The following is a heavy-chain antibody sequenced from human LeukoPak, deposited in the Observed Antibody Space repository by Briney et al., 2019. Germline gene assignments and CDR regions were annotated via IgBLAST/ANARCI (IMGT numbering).Heavy chain of an antibody. CDR2: INHSGST. J-gene: IGHJ4*02. V-gene: IGHV4-34*01. D-gene: IGHD3-10*01. Sequence: SETLSLTCAVYGGSFSGYYWSRIRQPPGKGLEWIGEINHSGSTNYNPSLKSRVTISIDTSKNQFSLKLSSVTAADTAVYYCARNRITMVRGVIIMDYWGQGTLVTVSS. CDR3: ARNRITMVRGVIIMDY. CDR1: GGSFSGYY.